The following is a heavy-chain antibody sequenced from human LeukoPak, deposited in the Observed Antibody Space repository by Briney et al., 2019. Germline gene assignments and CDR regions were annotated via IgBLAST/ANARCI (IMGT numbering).Heavy chain of an antibody. CDR3: ARTQYHDILTGYPYGMDA. CDR1: GYTFTGYY. CDR2: INPNIGGT. V-gene: IGHV1-2*06. J-gene: IGHJ6*02. Sequence: ASVKVSCKASGYTFTGYYMHWVRQAPGQGLEWMGRINPNIGGTNYAQKFQGRVTMTRDTSISTAYMELSRLRSDDTAVYYCARTQYHDILTGYPYGMDAWGQGTTVTVSS. D-gene: IGHD3-9*01.